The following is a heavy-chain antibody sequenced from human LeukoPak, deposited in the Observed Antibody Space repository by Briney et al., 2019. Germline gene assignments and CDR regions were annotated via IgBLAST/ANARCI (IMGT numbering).Heavy chain of an antibody. Sequence: GASVKVSCKASGYTFTGYYMHWVRRAPGQGLEWMGWINPNSGGTNYAQKFQGRVTMTRDTSISTAYMELSRLRSDDTAVYYCARDGNYLEGTSCHVWGQGTLVTVSS. CDR2: INPNSGGT. D-gene: IGHD2-2*01. J-gene: IGHJ4*02. CDR3: ARDGNYLEGTSCHV. CDR1: GYTFTGYY. V-gene: IGHV1-2*02.